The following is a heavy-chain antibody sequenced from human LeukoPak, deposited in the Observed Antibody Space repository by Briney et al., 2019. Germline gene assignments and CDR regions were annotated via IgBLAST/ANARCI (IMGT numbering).Heavy chain of an antibody. V-gene: IGHV3-7*01. Sequence: GGSLRLSCAASGFTFTGYWMSWVRQAPGKGLEWVANIKQSGSEKYYVDSVKGRFTISRDNAKNALFLQMNSLRAEDTAVYYCARGSVRGNYFDYWGQGTLVTVSS. J-gene: IGHJ4*02. CDR1: GFTFTGYW. CDR2: IKQSGSEK. CDR3: ARGSVRGNYFDY. D-gene: IGHD3-10*01.